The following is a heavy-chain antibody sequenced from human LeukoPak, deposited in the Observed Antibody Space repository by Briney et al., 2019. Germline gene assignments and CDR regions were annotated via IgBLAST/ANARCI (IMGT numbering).Heavy chain of an antibody. J-gene: IGHJ4*02. Sequence: ASVKVSCKASGDTFTSYYMHWVRQAPGQGLEWMGIINPSGGSTSYAQKFQGRVTMTRDTSTSTVYMELSSLRSEDTAVYYCARETSIMITFGGLDYWGQGTLVTVSS. CDR1: GDTFTSYY. D-gene: IGHD3-16*01. CDR3: ARETSIMITFGGLDY. CDR2: INPSGGST. V-gene: IGHV1-46*01.